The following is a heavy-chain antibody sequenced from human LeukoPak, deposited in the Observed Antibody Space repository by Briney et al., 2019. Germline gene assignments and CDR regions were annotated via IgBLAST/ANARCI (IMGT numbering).Heavy chain of an antibody. D-gene: IGHD5-18*01. V-gene: IGHV3-53*01. CDR1: GFTVSSNY. Sequence: GGSLRLSCAASGFTVSSNYMSWVRQAPGKGLEWVSVIYSGGSTYYADSVEGRFTISRDNSKNTLYLQMNSLRAEDTAVYYCARIKYTAMVPYYYYYYMDVWGKGTTVTVSS. CDR3: ARIKYTAMVPYYYYYYMDV. CDR2: IYSGGST. J-gene: IGHJ6*03.